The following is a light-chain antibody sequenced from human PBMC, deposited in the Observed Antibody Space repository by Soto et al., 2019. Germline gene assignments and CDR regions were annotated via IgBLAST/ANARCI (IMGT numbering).Light chain of an antibody. V-gene: IGKV1-5*01. CDR1: QSISTW. CDR3: QQYKTYPMYT. Sequence: DLQMAQSPSTLSASVGDRVTITCRASQSISTWVAWYQQKPGKAPKFLISGASNLESGVPARFSGSGSGTEFTLTISSLQPDDLATYYCQQYKTYPMYTFGQGTKLEIK. CDR2: GAS. J-gene: IGKJ2*01.